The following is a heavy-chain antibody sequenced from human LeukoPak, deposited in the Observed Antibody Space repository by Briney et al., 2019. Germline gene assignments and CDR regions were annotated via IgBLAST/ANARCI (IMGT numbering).Heavy chain of an antibody. CDR1: GFTFSSYA. D-gene: IGHD6-19*01. V-gene: IGHV3-23*01. CDR3: AKLGEGYSSGWSKNYFDY. Sequence: GSLRLSCAASGFTFSSYAMSWVRQAPGKGLEWVSAISGSGGSTYYADSVKGRFTISRDNSKNTLYLQMNSLRAEDTAVYYCAKLGEGYSSGWSKNYFDYWGQGTLVTVSS. J-gene: IGHJ4*02. CDR2: ISGSGGST.